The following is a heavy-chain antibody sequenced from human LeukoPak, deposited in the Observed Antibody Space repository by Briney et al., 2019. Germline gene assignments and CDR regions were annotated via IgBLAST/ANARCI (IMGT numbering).Heavy chain of an antibody. CDR1: GYTLTELS. V-gene: IGHV1-24*01. J-gene: IGHJ4*02. CDR3: ATANYDYGYFDY. CDR2: FDPEDGET. Sequence: ASVKVSCKVSGYTLTELSMHWVRQAPGKGLEWMGGFDPEDGETIYAQKFQGRVTMTEDTSTDTAYMELSSLRSEDTAVYYCATANYDYGYFDYWGQGTLVTVSS. D-gene: IGHD5-12*01.